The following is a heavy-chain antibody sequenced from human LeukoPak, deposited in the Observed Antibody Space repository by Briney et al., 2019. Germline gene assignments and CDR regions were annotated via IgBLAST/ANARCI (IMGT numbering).Heavy chain of an antibody. D-gene: IGHD1-26*01. CDR2: IYYSGST. J-gene: IGHJ3*02. Sequence: PSETLSLTCTVSGGSISSSNYYWGWIRQPPGKGLGWIGSIYYSGSTYYNPSLKSRVIISVDTSKNQFSLKLSSVTAADTALYYCARDQWDLRPGAFDIWGQGTMVTVSS. V-gene: IGHV4-39*07. CDR1: GGSISSSNYY. CDR3: ARDQWDLRPGAFDI.